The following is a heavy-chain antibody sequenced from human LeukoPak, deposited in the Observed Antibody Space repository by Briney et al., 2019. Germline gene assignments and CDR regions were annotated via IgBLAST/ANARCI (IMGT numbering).Heavy chain of an antibody. Sequence: PGGSLRLSCAVSGFAFGSEAMSWVRQSPARGLEWVASISPGGGTTYYADSVKGRFTISRDNSKNTLYLQMNSLRAEDTAVYYCAKLADTAMGPEYFDYWGQGTLVTVAS. V-gene: IGHV3-23*01. CDR1: GFAFGSEA. CDR2: ISPGGGTT. D-gene: IGHD5-18*01. J-gene: IGHJ4*02. CDR3: AKLADTAMGPEYFDY.